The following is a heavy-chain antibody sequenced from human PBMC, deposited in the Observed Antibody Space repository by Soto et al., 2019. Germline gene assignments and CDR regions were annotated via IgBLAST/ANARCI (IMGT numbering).Heavy chain of an antibody. Sequence: SETLSLTWTVAGGSISSYYRSWIRQPPGKGLEWVGYIYYSGSTNNNPSPKSGGTITVDTTKNQSSRKQSAVTAADTAVYYGGRWGSTAFDYWGQGTLVTVSS. V-gene: IGHV4-59*01. CDR1: GGSISSYY. CDR3: GRWGSTAFDY. J-gene: IGHJ4*02. CDR2: IYYSGST. D-gene: IGHD3-16*01.